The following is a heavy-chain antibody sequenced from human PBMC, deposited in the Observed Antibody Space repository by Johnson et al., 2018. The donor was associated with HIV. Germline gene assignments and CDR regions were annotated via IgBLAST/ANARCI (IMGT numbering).Heavy chain of an antibody. Sequence: VQVVESGGDLVKPGGSLRLSCAASGFTFSSYEMNWVRQAPGKGLEWVSYISSSGSTIYYADSVKGRFTISRDNSKNTLYLQMNGLRAEDTAVYDCARAVVVAATNAFDIWGQGTMVTVSS. J-gene: IGHJ3*02. CDR3: ARAVVVAATNAFDI. CDR2: ISSSGSTI. CDR1: GFTFSSYE. V-gene: IGHV3-48*03. D-gene: IGHD2-15*01.